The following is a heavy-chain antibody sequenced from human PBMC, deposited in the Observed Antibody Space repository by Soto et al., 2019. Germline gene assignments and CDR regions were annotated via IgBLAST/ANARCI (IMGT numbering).Heavy chain of an antibody. CDR3: ARGPLVVVAATMAYYGMDV. Sequence: QVQLQESGPGLVKPSETLSLTCTVSGGSVSSGSYYWSWIRQPPGKGLEWIGYIYYSGSTNYNPSLQSQVTISVDTSKNQFSLKLSSVTAADTAVHYCARGPLVVVAATMAYYGMDVWGQGTTVTVSS. J-gene: IGHJ6*02. V-gene: IGHV4-61*01. D-gene: IGHD2-15*01. CDR2: IYYSGST. CDR1: GGSVSSGSYY.